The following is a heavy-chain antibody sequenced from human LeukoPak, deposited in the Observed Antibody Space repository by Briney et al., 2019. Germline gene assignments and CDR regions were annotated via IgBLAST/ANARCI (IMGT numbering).Heavy chain of an antibody. D-gene: IGHD6-13*01. CDR3: ANPYLTGYSSTGWAFDI. CDR1: GFTFSSYA. J-gene: IGHJ3*02. V-gene: IGHV3-30-3*01. CDR2: ISYDGSNK. Sequence: GGSLRLSCAASGFTFSSYAMHWVRQAPGKGLEWVAVISYDGSNKYYADSVKGRFTISRDNSKNTLYLQMNSLRAEDTAVYYCANPYLTGYSSTGWAFDIWGQGTMVTVSS.